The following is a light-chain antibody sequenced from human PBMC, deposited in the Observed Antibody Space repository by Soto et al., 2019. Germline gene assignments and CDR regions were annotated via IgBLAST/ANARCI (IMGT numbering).Light chain of an antibody. J-gene: IGKJ4*01. CDR2: TIS. CDR1: QSLVHSDGNTY. V-gene: IGKV2-24*01. Sequence: DIVLTQTPLSSPVTLGKPSSISCTSSQSLVHSDGNTYLSWLQQRLGQPPRLIIYTISNRFSGVPDRLTVSGAGTDFTLKISRVEAEDVGPYYCTQATHFPLNLGGGTKVEIK. CDR3: TQATHFPLN.